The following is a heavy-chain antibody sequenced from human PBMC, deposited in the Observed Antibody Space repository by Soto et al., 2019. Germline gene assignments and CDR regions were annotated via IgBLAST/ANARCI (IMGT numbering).Heavy chain of an antibody. CDR3: ARVRTGDAKTLSYYFDY. J-gene: IGHJ4*02. CDR2: IYYSGST. D-gene: IGHD7-27*01. CDR1: GGSISSRSYY. V-gene: IGHV4-39*07. Sequence: SETLSLTCTVSGGSISSRSYYWGWIRQTPGKGLEWIGSIYYSGSTYYNPSLKSRVTISVDTSKNQFSLKLSSVTAADTAVYYCARVRTGDAKTLSYYFDYWGQGTLVTVSS.